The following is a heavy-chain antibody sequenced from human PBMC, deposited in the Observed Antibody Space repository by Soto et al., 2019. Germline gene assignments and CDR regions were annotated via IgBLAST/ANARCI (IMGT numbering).Heavy chain of an antibody. CDR3: ARDFIAAAGYYYYGMDV. V-gene: IGHV4-38-2*02. J-gene: IGHJ6*02. CDR2: IYHSGST. Sequence: QVQLQESGPGLVKPSETLSLTCAVSGYSISSGYYWGWIRQPPGKGLEWIGSIYHSGSTYYNPSLKSRVTISVDTSKNQFSLKLSSVTAADTAVYYCARDFIAAAGYYYYGMDVWGQGTTVTVSS. D-gene: IGHD6-13*01. CDR1: GYSISSGYY.